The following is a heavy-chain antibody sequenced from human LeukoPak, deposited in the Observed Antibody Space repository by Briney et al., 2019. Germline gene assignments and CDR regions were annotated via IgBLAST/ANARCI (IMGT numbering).Heavy chain of an antibody. V-gene: IGHV1-3*01. Sequence: ASVKVSCMASGYTFTSYAMHWVRQAPGQRLEWMGWINAGNGNTKYSQKFQGRVTITRDTSASTAYMELSSLRSEDTAVYYCASTYCSGGSCYGKWWFDPWGQGTLVTVSS. CDR3: ASTYCSGGSCYGKWWFDP. CDR1: GYTFTSYA. J-gene: IGHJ5*02. D-gene: IGHD2-15*01. CDR2: INAGNGNT.